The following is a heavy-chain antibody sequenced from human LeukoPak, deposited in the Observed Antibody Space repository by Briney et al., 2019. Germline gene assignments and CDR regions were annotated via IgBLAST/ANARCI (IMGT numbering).Heavy chain of an antibody. CDR1: GFTFSSYG. J-gene: IGHJ4*02. V-gene: IGHV3-33*01. CDR2: IWYDGSNQ. Sequence: PGGSLRLSCAASGFTFSSYGMHWVRQAPGKGLEWVAVIWYDGSNQYYADSVKGRFTISRDNSKNTLYLQMNSLRAEDTAVYYCARAQGYCSGGSCYSGSPVDYWGQGTLDTVSS. CDR3: ARAQGYCSGGSCYSGSPVDY. D-gene: IGHD2-15*01.